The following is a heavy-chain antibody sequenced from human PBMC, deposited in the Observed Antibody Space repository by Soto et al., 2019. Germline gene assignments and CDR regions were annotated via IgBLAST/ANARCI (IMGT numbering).Heavy chain of an antibody. V-gene: IGHV4-31*03. CDR1: GGSISSGGYY. CDR3: ARLWGYCSGGSCYSNYGDYYFDY. Sequence: QVQLQESGPGLVKPSQTLSLTCTVSGGSISSGGYYWSWIRQHPGKGLEWIGYIYYSGSTYYNPSLKSRVTISVETSKNQFSLKLSSVTAADTAVYYCARLWGYCSGGSCYSNYGDYYFDYWGQGTLVTVSS. J-gene: IGHJ4*02. CDR2: IYYSGST. D-gene: IGHD2-15*01.